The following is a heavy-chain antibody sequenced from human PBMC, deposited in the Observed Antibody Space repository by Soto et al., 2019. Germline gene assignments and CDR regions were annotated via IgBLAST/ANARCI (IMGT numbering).Heavy chain of an antibody. CDR1: GGSISSYY. Sequence: QVQLQESGPGLVKPSETLSLTCTVSGGSISSYYWSWIRQPPGKGLEWIGYIYYSGSTNYNPSLKSRVTISVDTSKNQFSLKLSSVTAADTAVYYCAIASYYYDRSGAYNWFDPWGQGTLVTVSS. CDR3: AIASYYYDRSGAYNWFDP. D-gene: IGHD3-22*01. CDR2: IYYSGST. V-gene: IGHV4-59*01. J-gene: IGHJ5*02.